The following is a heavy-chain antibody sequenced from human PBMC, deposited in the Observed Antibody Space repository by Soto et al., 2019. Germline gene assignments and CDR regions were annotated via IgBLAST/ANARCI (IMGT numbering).Heavy chain of an antibody. CDR1: GGTFSSYA. CDR2: IIPIFGTA. J-gene: IGHJ5*02. V-gene: IGHV1-69*06. Sequence: ASVKVSCKASGGTFSSYAISWVRQAPGQGLEWMGGIIPIFGTANYAQKFQGRVTITADKSTSTAYMELSSLRSEDTAVYYCARANIAPYWFDPWGQGTLVTVSS. D-gene: IGHD5-12*01. CDR3: ARANIAPYWFDP.